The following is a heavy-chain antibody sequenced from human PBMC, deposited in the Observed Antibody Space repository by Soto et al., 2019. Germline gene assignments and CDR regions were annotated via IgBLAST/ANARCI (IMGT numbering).Heavy chain of an antibody. CDR3: ARDLMPNDRGLGDLAY. D-gene: IGHD3-22*01. V-gene: IGHV3-21*06. CDR1: GFTFNKYS. CDR2: ITSKTGDQ. J-gene: IGHJ4*02. Sequence: EVRLVESGGGLVKPGGSLRLSCAASGFTFNKYSMNWVRQAPGKGLEWVSSITSKTGDQYYADSVKGRFIISRNNINNSLSLQVTSLRDEDTAVYYCARDLMPNDRGLGDLAYWGQGTLVTVSS.